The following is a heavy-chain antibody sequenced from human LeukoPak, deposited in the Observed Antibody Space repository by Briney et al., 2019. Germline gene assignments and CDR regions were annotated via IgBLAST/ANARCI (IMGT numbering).Heavy chain of an antibody. CDR1: GYTFTSHG. D-gene: IGHD4-23*01. V-gene: IGHV1-18*01. CDR3: ARDVEGHGGSYFDY. CDR2: ITVNNGYT. J-gene: IGHJ4*02. Sequence: GASVKVSCKAAGYTFTSHGFIWLRQAPGQGLEWMGWITVNNGYTKYAQELQGRVTMTTDTSTSTAYMELRSLRSDDTAVYYCARDVEGHGGSYFDYWGQGTLVTVSS.